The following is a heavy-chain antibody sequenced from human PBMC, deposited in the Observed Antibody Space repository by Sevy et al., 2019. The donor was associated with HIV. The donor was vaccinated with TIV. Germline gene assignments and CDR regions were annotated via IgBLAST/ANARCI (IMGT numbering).Heavy chain of an antibody. CDR1: GYTFNNYI. J-gene: IGHJ4*02. CDR3: ARDFCSGGSCYSAFLY. D-gene: IGHD2-15*01. V-gene: IGHV1-3*04. CDR2: VNTASGDT. Sequence: ASVKVSCRGSGYTFNNYIIYWVRQAPGQSLEWMGWVNTASGDTKYSQKFQGRLIITTDTSARTVYMELNSLRSEDTAFYFCARDFCSGGSCYSAFLYWGQGTLVTVSS.